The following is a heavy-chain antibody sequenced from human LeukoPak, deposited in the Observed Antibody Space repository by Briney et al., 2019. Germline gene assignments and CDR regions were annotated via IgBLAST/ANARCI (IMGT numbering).Heavy chain of an antibody. J-gene: IGHJ1*01. CDR3: ARDYYDSSGYFQH. CDR1: GGSISSSSYY. CDR2: IYYSGST. Sequence: PSETLSLTCTVSGGSISSSSYYWGWIRQPPGKGLEWIGSIYYSGSTYYNPSLKSRVTISVDTSKNQFSLKLSSVTAADTAVYYCARDYYDSSGYFQHWGQGTLVPSPQ. V-gene: IGHV4-39*07. D-gene: IGHD3-22*01.